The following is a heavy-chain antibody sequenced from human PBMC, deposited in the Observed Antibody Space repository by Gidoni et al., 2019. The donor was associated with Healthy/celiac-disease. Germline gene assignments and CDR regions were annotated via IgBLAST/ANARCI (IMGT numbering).Heavy chain of an antibody. D-gene: IGHD2-8*01. CDR3: ARCNEPFYYYGMDV. CDR2: INPNSGGT. J-gene: IGHJ6*02. CDR1: GYTFTGYY. V-gene: IGHV1-2*02. Sequence: QVQLVQSGPEVKKPGASVKVSCKASGYTFTGYYMHGVRQAPGQGREWMGWINPNSGGTNYAQKFQGRVTMTRDTSISTAYMELSRLRSDDTAVYYCARCNEPFYYYGMDVWGQGTTVTVSS.